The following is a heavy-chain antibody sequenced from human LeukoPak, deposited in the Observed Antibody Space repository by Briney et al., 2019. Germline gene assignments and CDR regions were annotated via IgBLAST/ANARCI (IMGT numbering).Heavy chain of an antibody. CDR1: GFTFSSYA. V-gene: IGHV3-23*01. CDR2: IGSSDDPI. Sequence: GGSLRLSCAASGFTFSSYAMNWVRQAPGKGLEWVSHIGSSDDPIYYADSVKGRFTISRDNSENTLYLQMNSLRAEDTAVYYCAKGLGYSYLHRFDPWGQGTLVTVSS. D-gene: IGHD5-18*01. CDR3: AKGLGYSYLHRFDP. J-gene: IGHJ5*02.